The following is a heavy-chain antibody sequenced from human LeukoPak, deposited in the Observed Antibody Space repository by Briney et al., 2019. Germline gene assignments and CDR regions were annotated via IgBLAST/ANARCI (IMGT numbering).Heavy chain of an antibody. D-gene: IGHD3-16*01. Sequence: GESLKISCEAFGYTFSTYWVGWVRHVPGKGLEWMGLIYPGDSETKYSPSFEGQITISTDKTINTAYLQWSSLQASETAVYYCARQLHFGTFDSWGPGTLVIVSS. V-gene: IGHV5-51*01. CDR3: ARQLHFGTFDS. J-gene: IGHJ5*01. CDR1: GYTFSTYW. CDR2: IYPGDSET.